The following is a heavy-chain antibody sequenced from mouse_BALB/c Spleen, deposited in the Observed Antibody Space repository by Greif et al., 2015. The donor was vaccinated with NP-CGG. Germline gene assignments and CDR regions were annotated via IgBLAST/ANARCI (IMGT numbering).Heavy chain of an antibody. V-gene: IGHV1-9*01. Sequence: VQLVESGAELMKPGASVKISCKATGYTFSSYWIEWVKQRPGHGLEWIGEILPGSGSTNYNEKFKGKATFTADTSSNTAYMQLSSLTSEDSAVYYCARSVNCGRFAYWGQGTLVTVSA. CDR1: GYTFSSYW. D-gene: IGHD4-1*01. CDR3: ARSVNCGRFAY. J-gene: IGHJ3*01. CDR2: ILPGSGST.